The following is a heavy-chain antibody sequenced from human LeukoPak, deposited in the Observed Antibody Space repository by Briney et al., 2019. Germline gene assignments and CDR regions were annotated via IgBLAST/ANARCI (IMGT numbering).Heavy chain of an antibody. V-gene: IGHV3-11*05. CDR3: ARDRAAAGKDYYYYGMDV. J-gene: IGHJ6*02. CDR1: GFTFSDYY. Sequence: KPGGSLRLSCAASGFTFSDYYMSWIRQAPGKGLEWVSYISTTSSFTNYADYVKGRFTISRDNSKNTLYLQMNSLRAEDTAVYYCARDRAAAGKDYYYYGMDVWGQGTTVTVSS. D-gene: IGHD6-13*01. CDR2: ISTTSSFT.